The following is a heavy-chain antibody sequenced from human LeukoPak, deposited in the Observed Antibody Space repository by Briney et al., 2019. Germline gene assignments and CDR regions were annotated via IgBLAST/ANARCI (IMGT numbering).Heavy chain of an antibody. J-gene: IGHJ6*03. Sequence: SETLSLTCTVSGGSISSYYWSWIRQPPGKGLEWIGYIYYSGSTNYNPSLKSRVTISVDTSKNQFSLKLSSVTAADTAVYYCARLRASYDPYYYYYMDVWGKGTTVTVSS. V-gene: IGHV4-59*01. CDR2: IYYSGST. CDR1: GGSISSYY. CDR3: ARLRASYDPYYYYYMDV. D-gene: IGHD1-1*01.